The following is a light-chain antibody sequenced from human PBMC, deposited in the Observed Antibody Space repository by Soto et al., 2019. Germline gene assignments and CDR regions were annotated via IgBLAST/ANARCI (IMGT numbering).Light chain of an antibody. Sequence: QSALTQPASVSGSPGQSITISCTGTSSDVGGYNYVSWYQQHPGKAPKLMIYDVSNRPSGVSNRFSGSKSGNTASLTISGLQAADESDYYCSSYTSSSTLYVVFGGGPQLTVL. CDR3: SSYTSSSTLYVV. CDR1: SSDVGGYNY. V-gene: IGLV2-14*01. CDR2: DVS. J-gene: IGLJ2*01.